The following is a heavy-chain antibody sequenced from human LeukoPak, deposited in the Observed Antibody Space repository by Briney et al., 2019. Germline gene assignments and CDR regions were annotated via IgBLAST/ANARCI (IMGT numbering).Heavy chain of an antibody. J-gene: IGHJ4*02. CDR2: IYTSGST. Sequence: SETLSLTCSVSGYSITSGYYWGWIRQPPGEGLEWIGRIYTSGSTKYNPSLKSRVTMAVDTYNNEFSLTLNSVTAADTAVYYCARENNDPPYYDFWGQGTLVTVSP. CDR3: ARENNDPPYYDF. V-gene: IGHV4-38-2*02. CDR1: GYSITSGYY. D-gene: IGHD1/OR15-1a*01.